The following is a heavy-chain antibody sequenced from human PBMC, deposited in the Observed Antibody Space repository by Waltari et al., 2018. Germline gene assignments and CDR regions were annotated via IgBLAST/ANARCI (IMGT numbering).Heavy chain of an antibody. J-gene: IGHJ3*02. CDR2: ISGSGGST. D-gene: IGHD3-22*01. Sequence: EVQLVESGGGLVQPGGSLRLSCAASGFTFSSYAMSWVRQAPGKGLEWVSAISGSGGSTCYADSVKGRFTISRDNSKNTLYLQMNSLRAEDTAVYYCANGKLRYYDHPGAFDIWGQGTMVTVSS. CDR1: GFTFSSYA. CDR3: ANGKLRYYDHPGAFDI. V-gene: IGHV3-23*04.